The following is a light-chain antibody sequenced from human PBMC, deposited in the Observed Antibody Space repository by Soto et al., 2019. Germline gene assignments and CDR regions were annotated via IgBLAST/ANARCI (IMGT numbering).Light chain of an antibody. CDR2: EVY. V-gene: IGLV2-23*02. CDR1: SNNVGNYNL. Sequence: QSVLTQPASVSGSPGQSITISCTGTSNNVGNYNLVSWYQQHPGKAPKLMIYEVYKRPPGVSNRFSGSKSGITASLTISGLQAEDEDDYYCCSYAGSDTYVFGTGTKVTVL. J-gene: IGLJ1*01. CDR3: CSYAGSDTYV.